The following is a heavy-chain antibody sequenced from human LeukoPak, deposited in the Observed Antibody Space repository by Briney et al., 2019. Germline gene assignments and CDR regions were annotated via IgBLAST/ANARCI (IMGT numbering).Heavy chain of an antibody. CDR1: GFTFSSYA. Sequence: GGSLRLSCAASGFTFSSYAMSWVRQAPGKGLEWVSTISGSGGSTYYADSVKGWFTISRDNSKNTLYLQMNSLRAEDTAVYYCAKSSEFRTGGTDYWGQGTLVAVSS. V-gene: IGHV3-23*01. CDR3: AKSSEFRTGGTDY. CDR2: ISGSGGST. D-gene: IGHD1-1*01. J-gene: IGHJ4*02.